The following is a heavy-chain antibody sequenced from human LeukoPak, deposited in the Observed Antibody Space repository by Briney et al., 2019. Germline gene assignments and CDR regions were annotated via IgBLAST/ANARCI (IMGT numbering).Heavy chain of an antibody. V-gene: IGHV1-8*01. CDR2: MNPNSGNT. CDR1: GYTFTSYD. CDR3: ARVLAGSGWYDVFDI. Sequence: ASVKVSCKASGYTFTSYDINWVRQATGQGLEWMGWMNPNSGNTGYAQKFQGRVTMTRNTSICTAYMELSSLRSEDTAVYYCARVLAGSGWYDVFDIWAQGTMVTVSS. J-gene: IGHJ3*02. D-gene: IGHD6-19*01.